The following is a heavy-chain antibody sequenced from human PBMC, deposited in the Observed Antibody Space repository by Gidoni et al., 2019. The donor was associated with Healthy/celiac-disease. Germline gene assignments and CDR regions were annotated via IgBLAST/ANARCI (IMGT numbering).Heavy chain of an antibody. CDR3: ARDCSSTSCPDAFDI. CDR2: IYHSGST. J-gene: IGHJ3*02. D-gene: IGHD2-2*01. V-gene: IGHV4-30-2*01. CDR1: GGSISSGGYP. Sequence: QLQLQESGSGLVKPSQTLSLTCAVSGGSISSGGYPWSWIRQPPGKGLEWIGYIYHSGSTYYNPSLKSRVTISVDRSKNQFSLKLSSVTAADTAVYYCARDCSSTSCPDAFDIWGQGTMVTVSS.